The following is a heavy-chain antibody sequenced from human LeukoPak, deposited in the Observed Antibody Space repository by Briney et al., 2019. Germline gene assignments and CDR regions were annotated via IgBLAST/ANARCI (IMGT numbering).Heavy chain of an antibody. D-gene: IGHD3-22*01. Sequence: GGSLRLPCAASGFTFSNAWMSWVRQAPGKGLEWVGRIKSKTDGGTTDYAAPVKGRFTISRDDSKNTLYLQMNSLKTEDTAVYYCTTDLYYYDSSGYFFWGQGTLVTVSS. CDR1: GFTFSNAW. CDR2: IKSKTDGGTT. V-gene: IGHV3-15*01. J-gene: IGHJ4*02. CDR3: TTDLYYYDSSGYFF.